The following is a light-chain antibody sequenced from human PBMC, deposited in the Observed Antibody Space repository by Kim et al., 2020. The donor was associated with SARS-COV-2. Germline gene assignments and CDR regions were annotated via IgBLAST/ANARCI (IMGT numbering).Light chain of an antibody. Sequence: ASVGDRVTVPCRASQSITNSLAWFQQKPGQAPESLIYAASSLQSGVPSKFSGSGSGTDFSLTISSLQPEDLATYYCQQYNDYPWTFGQGTTVDIK. CDR3: QQYNDYPWT. CDR1: QSITNS. V-gene: IGKV1-16*02. CDR2: AAS. J-gene: IGKJ1*01.